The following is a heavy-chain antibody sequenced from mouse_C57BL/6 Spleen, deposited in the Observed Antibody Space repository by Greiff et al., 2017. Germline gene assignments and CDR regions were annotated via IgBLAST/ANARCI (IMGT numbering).Heavy chain of an antibody. CDR1: GYAFSSSW. D-gene: IGHD1-1*01. CDR2: IYPGAGDT. Sequence: QVQLQQSGPELVKPGASVKISCKASGYAFSSSWMNWVKQRPGKGLEWIGRIYPGAGDTNYNGKFKGKATLTADKSSSTAYMQLSSLTSEDSAVYFCARGITTVLDYWGQGTTLTVSS. V-gene: IGHV1-82*01. J-gene: IGHJ2*01. CDR3: ARGITTVLDY.